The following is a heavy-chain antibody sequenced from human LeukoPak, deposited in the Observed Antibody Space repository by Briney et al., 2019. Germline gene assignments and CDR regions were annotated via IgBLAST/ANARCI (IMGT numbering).Heavy chain of an antibody. V-gene: IGHV1-18*01. CDR3: AREGDYGDGIDYFDY. Sequence: AASVKVSCKASGYTFTSYGISWVRQAPGQGLEWMGWISAYNGNTNYAQKLQGRVTMTTDTSTSTAYMELRSLRSDDTAVYYCAREGDYGDGIDYFDYWGQGTLVTVSS. CDR1: GYTFTSYG. J-gene: IGHJ4*02. D-gene: IGHD4-17*01. CDR2: ISAYNGNT.